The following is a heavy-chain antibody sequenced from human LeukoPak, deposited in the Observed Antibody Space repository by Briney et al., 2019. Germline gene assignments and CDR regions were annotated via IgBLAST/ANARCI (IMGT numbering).Heavy chain of an antibody. CDR2: IYYSGST. V-gene: IGHV4-30-4*08. D-gene: IGHD2-2*02. Sequence: SQTLSLTCTVSGGSISSGDYYWSWIRQPPGTGLEWLGYIYYSGSTYYNPSLKSRVTISVDTSKNQFSLKLSSVTAADTAVYYCAGVVVPAAIIWDAFDIWGQGTMVTVSS. CDR1: GGSISSGDYY. J-gene: IGHJ3*02. CDR3: AGVVVPAAIIWDAFDI.